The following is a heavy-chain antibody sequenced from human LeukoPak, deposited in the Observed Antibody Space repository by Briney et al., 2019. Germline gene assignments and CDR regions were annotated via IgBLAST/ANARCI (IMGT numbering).Heavy chain of an antibody. CDR3: ARLNNAANFLDY. V-gene: IGHV1-18*01. CDR1: GYTFTSYD. D-gene: IGHD1/OR15-1a*01. J-gene: IGHJ4*02. Sequence: ASVRVSCKASGYTFTSYDITWVRQAPGQGLDWMGWITPYNGNTDYVQKFQGRVTMTADTSTSTAYMELRSLTSDDTAVYYCARLNNAANFLDYWGQGSLVTSPQ. CDR2: ITPYNGNT.